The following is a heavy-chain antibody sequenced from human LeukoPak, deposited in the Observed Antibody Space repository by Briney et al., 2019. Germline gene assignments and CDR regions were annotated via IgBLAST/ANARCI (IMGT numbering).Heavy chain of an antibody. J-gene: IGHJ4*02. Sequence: GGSLRLSCAASGFTVSSNFMAWVRQAPGKGLEWVALISYDGSNKDYADSVKGRFTISRDNSKNTLYLQMNSLRPEDMAVYYCARDRGGQEQWLVRGFDYWGQGTLVTVSS. V-gene: IGHV3-30-3*01. CDR2: ISYDGSNK. CDR3: ARDRGGQEQWLVRGFDY. D-gene: IGHD6-19*01. CDR1: GFTVSSNF.